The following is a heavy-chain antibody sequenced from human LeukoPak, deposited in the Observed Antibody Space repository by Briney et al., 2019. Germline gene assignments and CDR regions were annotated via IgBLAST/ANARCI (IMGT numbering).Heavy chain of an antibody. CDR3: AKKIPDVGYSYGLTDY. D-gene: IGHD5-18*01. Sequence: GGSLRLSCAASGFTFSSFGMHRVRQAPGKGLEWVSAISGSGGSTYYADSVKGRFTISRDNSKNTLYLQMNSLRAEDTAVYYCAKKIPDVGYSYGLTDYWGQGTLVTVSS. V-gene: IGHV3-23*01. CDR2: ISGSGGST. CDR1: GFTFSSFG. J-gene: IGHJ4*02.